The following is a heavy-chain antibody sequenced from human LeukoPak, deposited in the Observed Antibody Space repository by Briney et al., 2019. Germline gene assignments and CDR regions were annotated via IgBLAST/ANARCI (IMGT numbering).Heavy chain of an antibody. Sequence: SQTLSLTCTVSGGSISSSSYYWDWIRQPPGKGLEWIGYIYYSGSTYYNPSLKSRVTISVDTSKNQFSLKLSSVTAADTAVYYCARVGYSGYDPPYWGQGTLVTVSS. D-gene: IGHD5-12*01. CDR1: GGSISSSSYY. J-gene: IGHJ4*02. CDR2: IYYSGST. V-gene: IGHV4-30-4*08. CDR3: ARVGYSGYDPPY.